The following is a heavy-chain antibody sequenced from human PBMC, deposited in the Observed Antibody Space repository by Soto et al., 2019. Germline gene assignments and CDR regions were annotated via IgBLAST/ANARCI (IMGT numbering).Heavy chain of an antibody. CDR3: ARDERVTTTVTTPRGFDY. Sequence: SQTLSLTCAISGDSVSSNSAAWNWIRQSPLRGLEWLGRTYYRSKWYNDYAVSVKSRITINPDTSKNQFSLQLNSVTPEDTAVYYCARDERVTTTVTTPRGFDYWGQGTLVTVSS. CDR1: GDSVSSNSAA. V-gene: IGHV6-1*01. D-gene: IGHD4-17*01. J-gene: IGHJ4*02. CDR2: TYYRSKWYN.